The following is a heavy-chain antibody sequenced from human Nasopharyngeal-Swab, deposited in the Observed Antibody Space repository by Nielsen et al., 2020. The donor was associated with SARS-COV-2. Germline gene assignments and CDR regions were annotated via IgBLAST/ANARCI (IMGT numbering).Heavy chain of an antibody. CDR3: VRRGCITSSCPSSFDF. J-gene: IGHJ4*02. CDR2: VYPGDSDT. CDR1: GYSFINYW. Sequence: GESLKISCETSGYSFINYWVGWVRQTPGKGLEWMGIVYPGDSDTRYSPSFQGQVTISADRAFNSDYLQWKSLKASDTAMYYCVRRGCITSSCPSSFDFWGQGTLLTVSA. V-gene: IGHV5-51*01. D-gene: IGHD3-10*01.